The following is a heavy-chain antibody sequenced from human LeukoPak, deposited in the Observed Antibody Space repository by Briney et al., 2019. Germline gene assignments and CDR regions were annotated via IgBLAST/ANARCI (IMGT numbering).Heavy chain of an antibody. D-gene: IGHD1-7*01. J-gene: IGHJ6*03. Sequence: ASVKVSCKASGYTFTGYYMHWVRQAPGQGLEWMGWINPNSGGTNYAQKFQGRVTMTRDTSISTAYMELSRLRSDDTALYYCARGKSSPRVFGLWKGTYYYYYMDVWGKGTTVTVSS. CDR2: INPNSGGT. V-gene: IGHV1-2*02. CDR1: GYTFTGYY. CDR3: ARGKSSPRVFGLWKGTYYYYYMDV.